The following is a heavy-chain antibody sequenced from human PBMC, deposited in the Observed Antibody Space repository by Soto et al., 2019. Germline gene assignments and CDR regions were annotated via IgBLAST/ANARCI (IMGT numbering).Heavy chain of an antibody. CDR2: ISYDGSNK. CDR3: AALGVATNNY. CDR1: GFTFSSYG. V-gene: IGHV3-30*03. J-gene: IGHJ4*02. D-gene: IGHD5-12*01. Sequence: QVQLVESGGGVVQPGRSLRLSCAASGFTFSSYGIHWVRQAPGKGLEWVAVISYDGSNKYYADSVKGRFTISRDNSKNTLYLQMNSLTAEDTAVYYCAALGVATNNYWGQGTLVTVSS.